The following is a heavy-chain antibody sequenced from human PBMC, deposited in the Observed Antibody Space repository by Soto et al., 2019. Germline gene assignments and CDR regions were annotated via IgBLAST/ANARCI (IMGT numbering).Heavy chain of an antibody. Sequence: EVQLVESGGGLVQPGGSLRLSCAASGITLSSYWMYWVRQAPGKGLVWVSRIHNTGTSTSYADSVKGRFTISRDNTKNTRHLHMNDLSAEDTAVYYCAVRGGYTTPFDYWGQGTLVTVSS. D-gene: IGHD2-2*02. CDR1: GITLSSYW. CDR3: AVRGGYTTPFDY. V-gene: IGHV3-74*01. CDR2: IHNTGTST. J-gene: IGHJ4*02.